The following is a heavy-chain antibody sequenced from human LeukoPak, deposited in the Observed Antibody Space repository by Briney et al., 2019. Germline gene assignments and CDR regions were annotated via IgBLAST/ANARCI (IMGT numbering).Heavy chain of an antibody. V-gene: IGHV4-34*01. Sequence: PSETLSLTCAVYGGSFSGYYWGWIRQPPGKGLEWIGSIYYSGSTYYNPSLKSRVTISVDTSKNQFSLKLSSVTAEDTAVYYCARSQPILRYFDWLLPFDYWGQGTLVNVSS. J-gene: IGHJ4*02. CDR3: ARSQPILRYFDWLLPFDY. CDR1: GGSFSGYY. D-gene: IGHD3-9*01. CDR2: IYYSGST.